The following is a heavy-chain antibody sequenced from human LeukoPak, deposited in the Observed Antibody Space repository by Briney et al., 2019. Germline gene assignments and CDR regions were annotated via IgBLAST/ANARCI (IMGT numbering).Heavy chain of an antibody. D-gene: IGHD3-9*01. CDR2: ISPHNGYT. CDR3: ARRGGYDMTGYCFDY. V-gene: IGHV1-18*01. CDR1: GYTFANYG. Sequence: GASVKVSCKASGYTFANYGVSWVRQAPGQGLEWMGSISPHNGYTKHAQKFQGRVTMTTDTPTSTAFMELSDLTSDDTAVYYCARRGGYDMTGYCFDYWGHGALVIVSS. J-gene: IGHJ4*01.